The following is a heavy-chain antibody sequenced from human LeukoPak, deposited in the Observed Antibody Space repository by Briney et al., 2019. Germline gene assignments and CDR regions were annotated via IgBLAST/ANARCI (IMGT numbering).Heavy chain of an antibody. D-gene: IGHD3-22*01. Sequence: PSQTLSLTCTVSGGSISSGSHYWSWIRQPPGKGLEWIGYIYYSGSTNYNPSLKSRVTISVDTSKNQFSLKLSSVTAADTAVYYRARCILWGDSQQLYYYYGMDVWGQGTTVTVSS. CDR3: ARCILWGDSQQLYYYYGMDV. CDR1: GGSISSGSHY. CDR2: IYYSGST. V-gene: IGHV4-61*01. J-gene: IGHJ6*02.